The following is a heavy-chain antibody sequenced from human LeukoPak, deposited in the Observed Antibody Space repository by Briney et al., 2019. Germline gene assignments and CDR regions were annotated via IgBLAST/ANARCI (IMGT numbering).Heavy chain of an antibody. D-gene: IGHD4-17*01. Sequence: GGSLRLSCAASGFTFSSYAMSWVRQAPGKGLEWVSGISGSGGSTYYADSVKGRLTISRDSSKNTLYLQMNSLRAEDTAVYYCAKSPDYVTWFDPWGQGTLVTVSS. CDR1: GFTFSSYA. CDR3: AKSPDYVTWFDP. CDR2: ISGSGGST. J-gene: IGHJ5*02. V-gene: IGHV3-23*01.